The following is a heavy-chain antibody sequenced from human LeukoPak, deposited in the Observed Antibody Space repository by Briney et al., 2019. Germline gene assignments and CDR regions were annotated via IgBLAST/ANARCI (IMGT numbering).Heavy chain of an antibody. V-gene: IGHV3-33*06. CDR2: IWYDGSKK. D-gene: IGHD5-24*01. J-gene: IGHJ4*02. CDR3: AKDGVETAINPGDINY. Sequence: PGRSLRLSCAASGFKFGNYGMHWVRQAPGKGLEWVAVIWYDGSKKYYADSVKGRVTISRDNSKNTLYLQMNSLRAEDTGVYYCAKDGVETAINPGDINYGGQGTLVTV. CDR1: GFKFGNYG.